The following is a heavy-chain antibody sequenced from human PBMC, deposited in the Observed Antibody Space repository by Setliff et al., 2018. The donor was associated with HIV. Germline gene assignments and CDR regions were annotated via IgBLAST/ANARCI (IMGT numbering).Heavy chain of an antibody. CDR1: GVSLSSESYY. CDR2: MYYNGKI. J-gene: IGHJ6*02. D-gene: IGHD2-15*01. V-gene: IGHV4-39*01. Sequence: SETLSLTCTVSGVSLSSESYYWGWVRQPPGKALEWVGSMYYNGKIFYNPSLRSRVTIFVDSSKNELSLRLQSVTAADTAVYYCARRGESTGSWFSSWYSYDMDVWGQGTTVTV. CDR3: ARRGESTGSWFSSWYSYDMDV.